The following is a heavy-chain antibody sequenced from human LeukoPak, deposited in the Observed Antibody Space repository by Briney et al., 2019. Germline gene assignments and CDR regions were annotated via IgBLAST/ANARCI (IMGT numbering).Heavy chain of an antibody. CDR2: IYYNGSA. CDR3: ARSLYSTGWYPYYYYMDV. D-gene: IGHD6-19*01. CDR1: GGCISSYY. Sequence: PSETLSLTCTVSGGCISSYYWSWIRQPPGKGLEWIGHIYYNGSANYNPSLKSRVTLSVDTSKNQLSLKLTSVTAADTALYYCARSLYSTGWYPYYYYMDVWGKGTTVTISS. J-gene: IGHJ6*03. V-gene: IGHV4-59*01.